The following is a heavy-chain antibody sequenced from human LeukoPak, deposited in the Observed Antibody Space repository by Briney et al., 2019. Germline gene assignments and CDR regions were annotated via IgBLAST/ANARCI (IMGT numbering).Heavy chain of an antibody. Sequence: ASVKVSCKASGYTFTSYGISWVRQAPGQGLEWMGWISAYNGNTNYAQKLQGRVTMTTDTSTSTAYMELRSLRSDDTAVYYCARDRPGRDAAGTIDYWGQGTLVTVSS. CDR3: ARDRPGRDAAGTIDY. CDR1: GYTFTSYG. V-gene: IGHV1-18*01. J-gene: IGHJ4*02. CDR2: ISAYNGNT. D-gene: IGHD6-13*01.